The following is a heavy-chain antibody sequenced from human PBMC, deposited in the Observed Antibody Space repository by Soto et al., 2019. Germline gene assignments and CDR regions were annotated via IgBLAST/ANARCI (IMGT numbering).Heavy chain of an antibody. CDR3: ARGQGSHPIYYGMDV. CDR2: IWYDGSNK. V-gene: IGHV3-33*01. CDR1: GFTFSSYG. J-gene: IGHJ6*02. Sequence: PGGSLRLSCAASGFTFSSYGMHWVRQAPGKGLEWVAVIWYDGSNKYYAESVKGRFTISRDNSKNTLYLQMNSLRAEDTAVYYCARGQGSHPIYYGMDVWGQGTTVTVSS. D-gene: IGHD6-13*01.